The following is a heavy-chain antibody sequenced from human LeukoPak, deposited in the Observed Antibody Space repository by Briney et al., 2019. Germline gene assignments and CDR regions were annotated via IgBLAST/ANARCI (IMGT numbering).Heavy chain of an antibody. J-gene: IGHJ4*02. CDR1: GFTFGSYW. CDR2: IKQDGSEK. D-gene: IGHD3-9*01. Sequence: GGSLRLSCAASGFTFGSYWMSWVRQAPGKGLEWVANIKQDGSEKYYVDSVKGRFTISRDNAKNSLYLQMNSLRAEDTAVYYCARVRRLGYYFDYWGQGTLVTVSS. V-gene: IGHV3-7*01. CDR3: ARVRRLGYYFDY.